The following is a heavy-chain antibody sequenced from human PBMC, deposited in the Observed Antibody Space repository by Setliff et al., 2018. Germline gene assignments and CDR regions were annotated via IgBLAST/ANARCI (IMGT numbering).Heavy chain of an antibody. J-gene: IGHJ4*02. Sequence: ASVKVSCKASGGTFINYAISWVRQAPGQGLEWMGGIIPIFGTANYAQKFQGRVTITADESTSAAYMELSSLRSEDTAVYYCARVSRTIVAARGFDYWGQGTLVTVSS. V-gene: IGHV1-69*13. CDR1: GGTFINYA. CDR3: ARVSRTIVAARGFDY. D-gene: IGHD1-26*01. CDR2: IIPIFGTA.